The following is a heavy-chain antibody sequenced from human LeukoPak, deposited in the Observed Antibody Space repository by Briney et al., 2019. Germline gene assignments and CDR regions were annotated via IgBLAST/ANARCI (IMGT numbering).Heavy chain of an antibody. CDR3: ARASGSYYRDSLPDDY. CDR1: GGTFSSYA. J-gene: IGHJ4*02. V-gene: IGHV1-69*06. CDR2: IIPIFGTA. D-gene: IGHD3-10*01. Sequence: GASVKVSCKASGGTFSSYAISWVRQAPGQGLEWMGGIIPIFGTANYAQKFQGRVTITADKSTSTAYMGLSSLRSEDTAVYYCARASGSYYRDSLPDDYWGQGTLVTVSS.